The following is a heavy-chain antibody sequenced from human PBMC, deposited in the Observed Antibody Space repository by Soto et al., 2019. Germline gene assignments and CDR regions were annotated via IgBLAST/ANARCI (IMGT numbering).Heavy chain of an antibody. CDR2: IVVGSGNT. CDR1: GFTFTSSA. D-gene: IGHD3-22*01. V-gene: IGHV1-58*01. Sequence: ASVKVSCKASGFTFTSSAVQWVRQARGQRLEWIGWIVVGSGNTNYAQKFQERVTITRDMSTSTVYMELSSLSSEDTAVYYCAVLSYYYDSSGYHFGDYWGQGTLVTVSS. CDR3: AVLSYYYDSSGYHFGDY. J-gene: IGHJ4*02.